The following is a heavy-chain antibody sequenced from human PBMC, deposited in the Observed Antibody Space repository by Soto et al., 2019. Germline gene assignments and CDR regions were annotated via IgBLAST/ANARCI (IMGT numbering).Heavy chain of an antibody. D-gene: IGHD6-19*01. J-gene: IGHJ4*02. CDR3: ARLISGWYVDY. V-gene: IGHV4-39*01. CDR2: IYYSGST. Sequence: PSETLSLTCTVSGGSISSSSYYWGWIRQPPGKGLEWIGSIYYSGSTYYNPSLKSRVTISVDTSKNQFSLKLSSVTAADTAVYYCARLISGWYVDYWGQGTLVTVSS. CDR1: GGSISSSSYY.